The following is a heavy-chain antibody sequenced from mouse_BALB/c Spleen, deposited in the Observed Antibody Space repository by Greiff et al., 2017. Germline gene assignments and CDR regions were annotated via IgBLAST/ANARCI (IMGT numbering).Heavy chain of an antibody. V-gene: IGHV1S22*01. J-gene: IGHJ4*01. CDR2: IYPGSGST. CDR3: ISSGSYAMDY. D-gene: IGHD3-1*01. Sequence: LQQPGSELVRPGASVKLSCKASGYTFTSYWMHWVKQRPGQGLEWIGNIYPGSGSTNYDEKFKSKATLTVDTSSSTAYMQLSSLTSEDSAVYYCISSGSYAMDYWGQGTSVTVSS. CDR1: GYTFTSYW.